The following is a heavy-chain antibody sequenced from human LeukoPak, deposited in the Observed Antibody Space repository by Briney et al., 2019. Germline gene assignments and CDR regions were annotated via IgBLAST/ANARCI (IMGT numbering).Heavy chain of an antibody. J-gene: IGHJ5*02. V-gene: IGHV4-59*01. CDR1: GGSISSYY. D-gene: IGHD7-27*01. Sequence: SETLSLTCTVSGGSISSYYWSWIRQPPGKGLEWIGYIYYTGSTNYNPSLRSRVTISVDTSKSQFSLKLSSVTAADTAVYYCACAQRGIRFNWFDPWGQGTLVTVSS. CDR3: ACAQRGIRFNWFDP. CDR2: IYYTGST.